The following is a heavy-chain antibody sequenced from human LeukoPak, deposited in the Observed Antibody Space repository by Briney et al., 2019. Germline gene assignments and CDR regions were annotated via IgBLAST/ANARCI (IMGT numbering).Heavy chain of an antibody. CDR1: GGSISRNSYY. V-gene: IGHV4-39*01. CDR2: VYYSGST. J-gene: IGHJ4*02. D-gene: IGHD3-10*01. Sequence: SETLSLTCTVSGGSISRNSYYWGWIRQPPGKGLEWIGSVYYSGSTFYNPSLRSRVTISADTSKNQFSLKLSSVTAADTAVYYCARHLYYGSGSPEYWGQGTLVTVSS. CDR3: ARHLYYGSGSPEY.